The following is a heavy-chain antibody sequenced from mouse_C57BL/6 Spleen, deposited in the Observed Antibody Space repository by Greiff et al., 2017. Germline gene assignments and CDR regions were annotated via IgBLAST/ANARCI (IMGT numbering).Heavy chain of an antibody. CDR2: IWRGGST. CDR1: GFSLTSYG. J-gene: IGHJ4*01. CDR3: ARKGSKGYAMDY. V-gene: IGHV2-2*01. D-gene: IGHD1-3*01. Sequence: VKVVESGPGLVQPSPSLSITCTVSGFSLTSYGVHWVRQSPGKGLEWLGVIWRGGSTDYNAAFISRLSIRKDNSKSQVFFKMNSLQADDTAIYYCARKGSKGYAMDYWGQGTSVTVSS.